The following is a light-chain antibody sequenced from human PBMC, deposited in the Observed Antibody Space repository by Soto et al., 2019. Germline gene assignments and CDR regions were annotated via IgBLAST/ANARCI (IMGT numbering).Light chain of an antibody. Sequence: QSVLTQPPAASGTPGQRVTISCSASSSNIGSNAVTWYQHLPGAAPKLLITNNNHRPSGVPDRFSGSKSGTSASLTISGLHSEDDGDYYCAAWDASLNGFFVFGTGTKVNVL. CDR1: SSNIGSNA. J-gene: IGLJ1*01. CDR2: NNN. V-gene: IGLV1-44*01. CDR3: AAWDASLNGFFV.